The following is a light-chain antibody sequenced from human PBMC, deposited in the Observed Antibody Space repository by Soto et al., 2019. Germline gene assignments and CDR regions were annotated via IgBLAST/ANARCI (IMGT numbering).Light chain of an antibody. CDR2: GAF. CDR1: QSVAGN. V-gene: IGKV3-15*01. J-gene: IGKJ4*01. CDR3: QQYNKWPLT. Sequence: EIVMTQSPATLSVSPGEGATLSCWASQSVAGNLAWYQQKPGQALRLLIYGAFTRATGIPATFSGSGSGTEFTLTISSLQSEDFAVYYCQQYNKWPLTFGGGTKVEIK.